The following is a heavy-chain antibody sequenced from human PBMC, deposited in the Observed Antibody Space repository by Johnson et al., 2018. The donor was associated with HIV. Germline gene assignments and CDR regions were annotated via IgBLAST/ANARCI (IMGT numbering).Heavy chain of an antibody. J-gene: IGHJ3*02. V-gene: IGHV3-30*02. CDR2: VQYDGTDK. D-gene: IGHD3-16*01. CDR1: GFTFSSFG. CDR3: AKDVIMITFGGIFDI. Sequence: QVQLVESGGGVVQPGGSLRLSCAASGFTFSSFGMHWIRQAAGKGLEWVAFVQYDGTDKYYADSVEGRFTIYRDNSKNTLYLQMNSLRAEDTAVYYCAKDVIMITFGGIFDIWGQGTRVTVSS.